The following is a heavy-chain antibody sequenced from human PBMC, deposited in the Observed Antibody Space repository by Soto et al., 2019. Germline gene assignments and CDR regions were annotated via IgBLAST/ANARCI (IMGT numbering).Heavy chain of an antibody. CDR2: MYVTGTT. CDR1: GDSISSYF. J-gene: IGHJ5*02. Sequence: SETLSLTGTISGDSISSYFWSWIRQPAGKGLEWIGRMYVTGTTSYNPSLKRRVTMSVDTSKNRFSLRLSSVTAADTAVYYSRRDEEYSCGWFIFDPWRQGARVT. D-gene: IGHD6-19*01. V-gene: IGHV4-4*07. CDR3: RRDEEYSCGWFIFDP.